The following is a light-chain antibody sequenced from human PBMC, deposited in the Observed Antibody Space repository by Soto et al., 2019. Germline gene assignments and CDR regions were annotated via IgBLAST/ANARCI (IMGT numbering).Light chain of an antibody. CDR3: QQSYSTPRT. Sequence: DIQMTQSPSSLSASVGDRVTITCRASQSISSYLNWYQQKPGKAPKLLIYAASSLQSGVPSRFSGSGSGTDFTLTISSLQPEDFATYYCQQSYSTPRTFGQGTNVAIK. J-gene: IGKJ1*01. CDR1: QSISSY. CDR2: AAS. V-gene: IGKV1-39*01.